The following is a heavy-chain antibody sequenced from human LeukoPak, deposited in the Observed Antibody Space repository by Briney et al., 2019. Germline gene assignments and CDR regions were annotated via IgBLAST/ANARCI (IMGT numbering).Heavy chain of an antibody. CDR3: ARRPGARPMDY. CDR2: IYYSGST. D-gene: IGHD3-10*01. V-gene: IGHV4-59*08. J-gene: IGHJ4*02. Sequence: PSETLSLTCAVSGGSISSYYWSWIRQTPGKGLEWIGDIYYSGSTNYNPSLKSRVTISVDTSKNQFSLNLSSVTAADTAVYYCARRPGARPMDYWGQGTLVTVSS. CDR1: GGSISSYY.